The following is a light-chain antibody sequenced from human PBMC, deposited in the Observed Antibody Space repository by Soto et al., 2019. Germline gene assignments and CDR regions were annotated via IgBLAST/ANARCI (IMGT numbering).Light chain of an antibody. J-gene: IGLJ2*01. CDR3: SSYTSSSTLDVV. CDR2: DVS. Sequence: QSALTQPASVSVSPGQSITISCTGTSSDVVGYTFVSWYQHHPGNAPKLMIYDVSNRPSGVSNRFSGSKSGNTASLTISGLQAEDEDDYCCSSYTSSSTLDVVFGGGTKLTVL. V-gene: IGLV2-14*03. CDR1: SSDVVGYTF.